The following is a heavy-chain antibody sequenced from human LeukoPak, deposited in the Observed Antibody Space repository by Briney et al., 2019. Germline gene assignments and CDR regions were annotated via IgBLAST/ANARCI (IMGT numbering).Heavy chain of an antibody. J-gene: IGHJ4*02. Sequence: GGSLRLSCAASGITVSSNYMSWVRQAPGKGLEWVSVIYSGGSTYYADSVKGRFTISRHNSKNTLYLRMNSLRAEDTAVYYCARSDDILTGYGFDYWGQGTLVTVSS. CDR2: IYSGGST. V-gene: IGHV3-53*04. CDR3: ARSDDILTGYGFDY. D-gene: IGHD3-9*01. CDR1: GITVSSNY.